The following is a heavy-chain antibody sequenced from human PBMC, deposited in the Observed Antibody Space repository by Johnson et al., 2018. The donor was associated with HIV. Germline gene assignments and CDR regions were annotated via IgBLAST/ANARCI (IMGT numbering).Heavy chain of an antibody. CDR1: GFTVSSNY. CDR3: ASVGRYDSSVYDGLDI. V-gene: IGHV3-74*02. CDR2: INSAGSDT. J-gene: IGHJ3*02. D-gene: IGHD3-22*01. Sequence: VQVVESGGGLIQPGGSLRLSCAASGFTVSSNYMSWVRQAPGKGLEWVARINSAGSDTSYAGSVKGRLTISRDNAKNTLYLQMNGLRAEDTGGYYGASVGRYDSSVYDGLDIVGQGKLVTVSS.